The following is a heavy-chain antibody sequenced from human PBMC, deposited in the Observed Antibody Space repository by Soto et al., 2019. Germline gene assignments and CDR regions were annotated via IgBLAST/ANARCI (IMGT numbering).Heavy chain of an antibody. CDR2: IKQDGSEK. CDR3: VRDRTAGWGSYYKGLYYYYDGMDV. V-gene: IGHV3-7*01. CDR1: GFTFSSYW. J-gene: IGHJ6*02. D-gene: IGHD3-10*01. Sequence: EVQLVESGGGLVQPGGSLRLSCAASGFTFSSYWMSWVRQAPGKGLEWVANIKQDGSEKYYVDSVKGRFTISRDNAKNLMDLKMTSRSADETAVDYCVRDRTAGWGSYYKGLYYYYDGMDVWPQGPKVT.